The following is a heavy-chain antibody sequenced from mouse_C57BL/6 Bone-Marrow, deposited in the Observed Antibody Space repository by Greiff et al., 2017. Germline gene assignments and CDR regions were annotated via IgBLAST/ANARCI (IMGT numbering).Heavy chain of an antibody. D-gene: IGHD2-13*01. CDR1: GYTFTSYG. J-gene: IGHJ3*01. Sequence: QVQLQQSGAELARPGASVKLSCKASGYTFTSYGISWVKQRTGQGLEWIGDIYPRSGNTSYNEKFKGKATFTADTSSNTAYMQLRSLTTEDSAIYYCERWGLRTWFADWGKGTLVTVSA. CDR3: ERWGLRTWFAD. CDR2: IYPRSGNT. V-gene: IGHV1-81*01.